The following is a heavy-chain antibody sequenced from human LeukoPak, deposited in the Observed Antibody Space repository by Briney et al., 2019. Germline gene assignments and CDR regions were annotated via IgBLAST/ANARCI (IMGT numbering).Heavy chain of an antibody. V-gene: IGHV3-21*01. D-gene: IGHD5-12*01. Sequence: GGSLRLYCAASGFTVSSYSMNWVRQAQGRGREWVSSISSSSSYIYYADSVKGRFTISRDNAKNSLYLQMNSLRAEDTAVYYCARGRDLATIYDYWGQGTLVTVSS. CDR2: ISSSSSYI. J-gene: IGHJ4*02. CDR1: GFTVSSYS. CDR3: ARGRDLATIYDY.